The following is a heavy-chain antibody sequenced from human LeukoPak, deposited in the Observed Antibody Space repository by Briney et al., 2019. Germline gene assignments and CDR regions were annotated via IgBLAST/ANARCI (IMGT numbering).Heavy chain of an antibody. CDR2: IYYSGST. Sequence: SETLSLTCAVSGGSISSYYWSWIRQPPGKGLEWIGYIYYSGSTNYNPSLKGRVTISVDTSKNQFSLKLSSVTAADTAVYYCASGGYKPYYFDYWGQGTLVTVSS. D-gene: IGHD5-24*01. J-gene: IGHJ4*02. CDR1: GGSISSYY. CDR3: ASGGYKPYYFDY. V-gene: IGHV4-59*01.